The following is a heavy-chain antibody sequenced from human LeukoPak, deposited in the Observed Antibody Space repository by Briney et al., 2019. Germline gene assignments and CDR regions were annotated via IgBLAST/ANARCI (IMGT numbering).Heavy chain of an antibody. V-gene: IGHV3-20*04. D-gene: IGHD3-10*01. CDR2: INWNGGST. CDR3: ARDGVILWFGEFYYYMDV. J-gene: IGHJ6*03. Sequence: PGGSLRLSCAASGFTFDDYGMSWVRQAPGKGLEWVSGINWNGGSTGYADSVKGRFTISRDNAKNSLYPQMNSLRAEDTALYYCARDGVILWFGEFYYYMDVWGKGTTVTVSS. CDR1: GFTFDDYG.